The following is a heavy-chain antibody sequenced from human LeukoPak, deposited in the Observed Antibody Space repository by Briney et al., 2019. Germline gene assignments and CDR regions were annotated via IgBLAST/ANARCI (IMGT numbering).Heavy chain of an antibody. CDR2: MNPKSGNK. CDR1: LWTLTRYV. Sequence: GAAVPVSCMASLWTLTRYVINGVGPATGRGVEWMGWMNPKSGNKGFAQKFQGRVTMTRDTSISTAYMELVSLRSEDTAVYYCARVTGSIDYWARETLVSVSS. CDR3: ARVTGSIDY. V-gene: IGHV1-8*01. D-gene: IGHD1-26*01. J-gene: IGHJ4*02.